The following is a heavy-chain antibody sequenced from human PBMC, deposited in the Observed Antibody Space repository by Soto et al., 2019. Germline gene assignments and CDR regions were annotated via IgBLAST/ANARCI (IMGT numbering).Heavy chain of an antibody. CDR3: AASYHAILTGHFAFAI. J-gene: IGHJ3*02. CDR2: INHSGST. CDR1: GGSFSGYY. D-gene: IGHD3-9*01. Sequence: SETLSLTCAVYGGSFSGYYWSWIRQPPGKGLEWIGEINHSGSTNYNPSLKSRVTISVDTSKNQFSLKLSSVTAADTAVYFCAASYHAILTGHFAFAICGHGTMVT. V-gene: IGHV4-34*01.